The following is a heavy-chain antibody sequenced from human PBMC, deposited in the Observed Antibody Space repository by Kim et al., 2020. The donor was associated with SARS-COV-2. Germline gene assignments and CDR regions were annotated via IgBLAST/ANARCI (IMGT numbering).Heavy chain of an antibody. CDR2: ISSSSSTI. J-gene: IGHJ6*02. D-gene: IGHD2-2*01. CDR3: ARGSSTSYHIDYYYGMDV. V-gene: IGHV3-48*04. CDR1: GFTFSSYS. Sequence: GGSLRLSCAASGFTFSSYSMNWVRQAPGKGLEWVSYISSSSSTIYYADSVKGRFTISRDNAKNSLYLQMNSLRAEDTAVYYCARGSSTSYHIDYYYGMDVWGQGTTVTVSS.